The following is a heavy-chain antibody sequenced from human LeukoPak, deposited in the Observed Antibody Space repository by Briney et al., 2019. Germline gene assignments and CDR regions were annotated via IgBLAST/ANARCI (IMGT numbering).Heavy chain of an antibody. CDR3: ARYYDILTGEDAFDI. V-gene: IGHV3-21*01. CDR1: GFTFSSYS. Sequence: GGSLRLSCAASGFTFSSYSMNWVRQAPEKGLEWVSSISSSSSYIYYADSVKGRFTISRDNAKNSLYLQMNSLRAEDTAVYYCARYYDILTGEDAFDIWGQGTMVTVSS. CDR2: ISSSSSYI. J-gene: IGHJ3*02. D-gene: IGHD3-9*01.